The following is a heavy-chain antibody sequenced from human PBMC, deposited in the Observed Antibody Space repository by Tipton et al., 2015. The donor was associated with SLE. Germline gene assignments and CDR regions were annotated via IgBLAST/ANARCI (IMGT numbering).Heavy chain of an antibody. D-gene: IGHD6-19*01. CDR3: ARGRIAVAGNHFDY. CDR1: GGSISTYY. J-gene: IGHJ4*02. CDR2: IYYNGGT. V-gene: IGHV4-59*08. Sequence: TLSLTCTVSGGSISTYYWNWIRQPPGKGLEWVGNIYYNGGTNYNPSLKSRVTISVDTSKNQFSLKLSSVTAADTAVYYCARGRIAVAGNHFDYWGQGTLVTVSS.